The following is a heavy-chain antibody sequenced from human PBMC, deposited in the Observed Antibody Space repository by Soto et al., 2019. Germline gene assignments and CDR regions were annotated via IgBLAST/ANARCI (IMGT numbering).Heavy chain of an antibody. J-gene: IGHJ4*02. CDR3: AKVTSYRTPPGYFDY. D-gene: IGHD1-26*01. V-gene: IGHV3-23*01. Sequence: GGSLRLSCAASGFTFSSYAMSWVRQAPGKGLEWVSAISGSGGSTYYADSVKGRFTISRDNSKNTLYLQMDSLRAEDTAVYYCAKVTSYRTPPGYFDYWGQGTLVTVSS. CDR1: GFTFSSYA. CDR2: ISGSGGST.